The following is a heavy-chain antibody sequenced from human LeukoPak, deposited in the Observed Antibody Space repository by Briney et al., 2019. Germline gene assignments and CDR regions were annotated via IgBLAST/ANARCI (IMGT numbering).Heavy chain of an antibody. J-gene: IGHJ4*02. D-gene: IGHD3-10*01. CDR3: ARGLAVSPMAPISDN. CDR2: IRQDSGDS. CDR1: GDSVTSGSYY. V-gene: IGHV3-7*01. Sequence: PSETLSLTCTVSGDSVTSGSYYWSWIRQPPGKGLAWVANIRQDSGDSRYVDSVRGRFTISRDNPDNSLYLQMNSLRVEDTAIYYCARGLAVSPMAPISDNWGQGTLVTVSS.